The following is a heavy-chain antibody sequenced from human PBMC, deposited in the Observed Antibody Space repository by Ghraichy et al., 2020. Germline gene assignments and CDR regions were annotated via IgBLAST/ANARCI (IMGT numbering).Heavy chain of an antibody. J-gene: IGHJ4*02. CDR2: VYYSGST. CDR1: GGSISSDIYY. Sequence: SETLSLTCTVSGGSISSDIYYWSWIRQHPGKGLEWIGYVYYSGSTYYNPSLKSRVTISMDTSKSQFSLKLSSVTAADTAVYYCARECNYDFWSPRPLWGQGTLVTVSS. CDR3: ARECNYDFWSPRPL. V-gene: IGHV4-31*03. D-gene: IGHD3-3*01.